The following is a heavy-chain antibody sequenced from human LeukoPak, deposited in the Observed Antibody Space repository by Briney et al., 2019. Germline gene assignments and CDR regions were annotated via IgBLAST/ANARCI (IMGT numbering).Heavy chain of an antibody. D-gene: IGHD4-17*01. CDR1: GGSISYYY. V-gene: IGHV4-4*07. J-gene: IGHJ4*02. Sequence: ETLSLTCFVTGGSISYYYWSWIRQPAGKGLEWIGRLYTSGSTDYNPSLKSRVTMSVDTSKNQFSLKLRSVTAADTAVYYCARGTVTTLFDYWGRGTLVTVSS. CDR2: LYTSGST. CDR3: ARGTVTTLFDY.